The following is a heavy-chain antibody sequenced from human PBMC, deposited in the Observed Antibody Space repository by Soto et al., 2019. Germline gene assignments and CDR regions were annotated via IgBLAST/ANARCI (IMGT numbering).Heavy chain of an antibody. Sequence: SETLSLTCAVYGGSFSGYYWSWIRQPPGKGLEWIGEINHSGSTNYNPSLKSRVTISVDTSKNQFSLKLSSVTAADTAVYYCARGGSCWSSISYYYYGMDVLGQGTTVTVSS. CDR3: ARGGSCWSSISYYYYGMDV. J-gene: IGHJ6*02. CDR2: INHSGST. CDR1: GGSFSGYY. D-gene: IGHD6-13*01. V-gene: IGHV4-34*01.